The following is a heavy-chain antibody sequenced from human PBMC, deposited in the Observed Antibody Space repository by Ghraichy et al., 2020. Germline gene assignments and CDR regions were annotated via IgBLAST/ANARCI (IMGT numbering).Heavy chain of an antibody. D-gene: IGHD2-15*01. Sequence: SVKVSCKASGGTFSSYTISWVRQAPGQGLEWMGGIIPFLDAANYAQNFQGRVTINADESTSTAYMELSSLRSEDTAVYYCAIKMGYCSGNGCLHYGGTEEGGQGTTVTVSS. CDR2: IIPFLDAA. CDR1: GGTFSSYT. J-gene: IGHJ6*01. CDR3: AIKMGYCSGNGCLHYGGTEE. V-gene: IGHV1-69*13.